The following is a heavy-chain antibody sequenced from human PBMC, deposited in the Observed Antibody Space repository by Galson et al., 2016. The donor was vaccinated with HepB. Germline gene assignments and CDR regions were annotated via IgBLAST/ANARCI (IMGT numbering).Heavy chain of an antibody. CDR2: ISGSGAAT. J-gene: IGHJ4*02. CDR3: AKVADGLDTSPPIIRSFDY. Sequence: SLRLSCATSGFTFHRYGMSWVRQAPGKGLEWVSGISGSGAATFYAGSVKGRFTISRDNSKNTLYLQMNSLRAEDTAVYYCAKVADGLDTSPPIIRSFDYWGQGTLVTVAS. V-gene: IGHV3-23*01. CDR1: GFTFHRYG. D-gene: IGHD5-24*01.